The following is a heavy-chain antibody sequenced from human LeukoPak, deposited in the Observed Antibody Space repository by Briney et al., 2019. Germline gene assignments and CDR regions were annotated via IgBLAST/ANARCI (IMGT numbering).Heavy chain of an antibody. CDR3: AIGTVSSSWYYFDY. Sequence: ASVKVSCKASGYTFTSYDTNWVRQATGQGLEWMGWMNPNSGNTGYAQKFQGRVTITRNTSISTAYMELSSLRSEDTAVYYCAIGTVSSSWYYFDYWGQGTLVTVSS. V-gene: IGHV1-8*03. J-gene: IGHJ4*02. D-gene: IGHD6-13*01. CDR2: MNPNSGNT. CDR1: GYTFTSYD.